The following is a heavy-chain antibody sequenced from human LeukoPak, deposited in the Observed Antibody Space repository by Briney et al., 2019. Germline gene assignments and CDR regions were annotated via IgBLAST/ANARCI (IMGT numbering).Heavy chain of an antibody. D-gene: IGHD3-22*01. V-gene: IGHV1-2*02. CDR2: INPNSGGT. CDR1: GYTFTVYY. CDR3: ARVFYYDSSGYPDAFDI. J-gene: IGHJ3*02. Sequence: ASVKVSCKASGYTFTVYYMHWVRQAPGQGLEWMGWINPNSGGTNYAQKFQGRVTMTRDTSISTAYMELSRLRSDDTAVYYCARVFYYDSSGYPDAFDIWGQGTMVTVSS.